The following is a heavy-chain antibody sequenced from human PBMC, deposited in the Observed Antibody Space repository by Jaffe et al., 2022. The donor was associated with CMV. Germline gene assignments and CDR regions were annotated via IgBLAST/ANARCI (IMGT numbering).Heavy chain of an antibody. D-gene: IGHD1-1*01. CDR2: IYYSGST. V-gene: IGHV4-61*01. Sequence: QVQLQESGPGLVKPSETLSLTCTVSGGSVSSGSYYWSWIRQPPGKGLEWIGYIYYSGSTNYNPSLKSRVTISVDTSKNQFSLKLSSVTAADTAVYYCARLPGGKKLERPPVWGQGTLVTVSS. CDR1: GGSVSSGSYY. CDR3: ARLPGGKKLERPPV. J-gene: IGHJ4*02.